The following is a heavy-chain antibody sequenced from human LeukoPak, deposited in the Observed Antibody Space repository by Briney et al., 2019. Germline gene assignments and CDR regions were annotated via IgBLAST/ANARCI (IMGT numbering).Heavy chain of an antibody. CDR3: ARRQVTMIFPARRAHYYFGY. CDR1: GGSFSGYY. CDR2: INHSGST. Sequence: PSETLSLTCAVYGGSFSGYYWSWIRQPPGKGLEWNGEINHSGSTNYNPSLKSRVTISVDTSKNQFSLKLSSVTAADTAVYYCARRQVTMIFPARRAHYYFGYWGQGTLVTVSS. J-gene: IGHJ4*02. V-gene: IGHV4-34*01. D-gene: IGHD3-22*01.